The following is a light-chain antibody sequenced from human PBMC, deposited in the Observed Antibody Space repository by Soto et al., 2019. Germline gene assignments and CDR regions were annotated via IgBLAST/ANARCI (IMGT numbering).Light chain of an antibody. J-gene: IGKJ1*01. Sequence: EIVMTQSPATLAGSPGETVTLSCRASQSLSGNLAWYQQKPGQAPRLLIFRASTRATGVLARFSGRGSGTEFTLTISGLQSEDFAVYYCQQYSQWPPWTFGPGTKVDIK. CDR2: RAS. CDR1: QSLSGN. CDR3: QQYSQWPPWT. V-gene: IGKV3-15*01.